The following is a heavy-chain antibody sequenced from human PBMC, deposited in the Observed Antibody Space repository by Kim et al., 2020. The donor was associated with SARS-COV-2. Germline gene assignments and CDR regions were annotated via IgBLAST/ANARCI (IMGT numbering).Heavy chain of an antibody. CDR3: ARDDRDWGYLDY. D-gene: IGHD7-27*01. CDR2: IWYDGSNK. Sequence: GGSLRLSCAASGFTFSSYGMHWVRQAPGKGLEWVAVIWYDGSNKYYADSVKGRFTISRDNSKNTLYLQMNSLRAEDTAVYYCARDDRDWGYLDYWGQGTLVTVSS. CDR1: GFTFSSYG. V-gene: IGHV3-33*01. J-gene: IGHJ4*02.